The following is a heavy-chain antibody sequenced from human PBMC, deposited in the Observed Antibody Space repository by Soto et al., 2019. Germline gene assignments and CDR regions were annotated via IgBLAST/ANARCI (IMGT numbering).Heavy chain of an antibody. V-gene: IGHV3-66*01. CDR3: ARENTGWPDALVM. J-gene: IGHJ3*02. CDR2: IYSGGDT. CDR1: GFTVSSDY. D-gene: IGHD6-19*01. Sequence: DVQLVESGGGLVQPGGSLRLSCAVSGFTVSSDYMSWVRQAPAKGLEWVSAIYSGGDTYYADSMKGRFTMSRDKYKYTLYLQMNSLRAEDTAVYYCARENTGWPDALVMWGQGTMVTVSS.